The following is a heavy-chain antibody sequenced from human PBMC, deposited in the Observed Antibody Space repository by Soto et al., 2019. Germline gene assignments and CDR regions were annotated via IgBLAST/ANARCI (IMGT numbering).Heavy chain of an antibody. J-gene: IGHJ4*02. CDR1: GGPITTGRYY. Sequence: TLSLPCSVSGGPITTGRYYWSWIRQHPGKGREWIGYIYYSGNTYYNPSLKGRVTISLDTSKNQFSLKLSSVTAADTAVYYCPRARYSSNYYVDNWGQGTLVTVPQ. CDR2: IYYSGNT. V-gene: IGHV4-31*03. CDR3: PRARYSSNYYVDN. D-gene: IGHD6-19*01.